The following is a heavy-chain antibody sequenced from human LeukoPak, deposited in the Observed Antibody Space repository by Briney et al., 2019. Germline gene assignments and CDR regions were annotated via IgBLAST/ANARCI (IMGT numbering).Heavy chain of an antibody. D-gene: IGHD3-10*01. Sequence: PGGSLRLSCAASGFTFSSYAMSWVRQAPSKGLEWVSAISISGDKKYYADSVKGRFTISRDKSKNTLYLQMNSLKAEDTAVYYCASRAPYYYRPRIDYWGQGTLVTVSS. CDR2: ISISGDKK. J-gene: IGHJ4*02. CDR3: ASRAPYYYRPRIDY. V-gene: IGHV3-23*01. CDR1: GFTFSSYA.